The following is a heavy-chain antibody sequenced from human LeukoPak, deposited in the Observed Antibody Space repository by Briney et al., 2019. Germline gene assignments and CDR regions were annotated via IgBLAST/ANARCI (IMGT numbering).Heavy chain of an antibody. V-gene: IGHV3-23*01. Sequence: GGSLRLSCAASGFTFSRYAMNCVRKAPGQGLEWVSAISVRGDSTFYAESVKRRFTISRDNSKNTLSLQMNSLKVGDTAVYYCAKDPRFFWSDDGYFDSWGQGTLVTVSS. D-gene: IGHD3-3*01. CDR1: GFTFSRYA. CDR2: ISVRGDST. J-gene: IGHJ4*02. CDR3: AKDPRFFWSDDGYFDS.